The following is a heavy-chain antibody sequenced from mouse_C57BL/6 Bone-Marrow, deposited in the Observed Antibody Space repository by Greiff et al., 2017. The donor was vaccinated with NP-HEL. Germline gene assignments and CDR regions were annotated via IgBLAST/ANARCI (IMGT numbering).Heavy chain of an antibody. Sequence: EVKLVESGGGLVQPGGSLSLSCAASGFTFTDYYMSWVRQPPGKALEWLGFIRNKANGYTTEYSASVKGRFTISRDNSQSILYLQMNARSAEDSATYYCARANWDGFAYWGQGTLVTVSA. CDR2: IRNKANGYTT. CDR3: ARANWDGFAY. CDR1: GFTFTDYY. V-gene: IGHV7-3*01. J-gene: IGHJ3*01. D-gene: IGHD4-1*01.